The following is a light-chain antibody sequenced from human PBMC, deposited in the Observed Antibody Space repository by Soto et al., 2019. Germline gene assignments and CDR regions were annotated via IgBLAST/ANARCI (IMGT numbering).Light chain of an antibody. CDR2: KAS. Sequence: DFQMTQSPSTLSASVGYRVTITCRASQTISSWLAWYQQKPGKAPKLLIYKASTLKSGVPSRFSGSGSGTEFTLTISSLQPDDFATYYCQHYNSYSEAFGQGTKVDI. J-gene: IGKJ1*01. CDR3: QHYNSYSEA. V-gene: IGKV1-5*03. CDR1: QTISSW.